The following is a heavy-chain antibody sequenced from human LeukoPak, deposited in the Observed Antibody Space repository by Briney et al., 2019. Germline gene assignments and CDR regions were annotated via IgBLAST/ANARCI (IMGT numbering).Heavy chain of an antibody. CDR3: ARGYGSGSHFEY. J-gene: IGHJ4*02. CDR2: INRGGST. Sequence: SETLSLTCTLYGVSFTGNYWTWLRQPPGKGLEWIGEINRGGSTNYNPSLKSRVTISVDTSKNQFSLKLNSATAADTAIYYCARGYGSGSHFEYWGQGTLVTVSS. CDR1: GVSFTGNY. V-gene: IGHV4-34*01. D-gene: IGHD3-10*01.